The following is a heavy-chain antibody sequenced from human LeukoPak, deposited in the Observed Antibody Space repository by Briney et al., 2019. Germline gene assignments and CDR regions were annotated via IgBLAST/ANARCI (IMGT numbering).Heavy chain of an antibody. J-gene: IGHJ5*02. CDR3: ARSITIFGVVQSIRRWFDP. D-gene: IGHD3-3*01. V-gene: IGHV4-34*01. CDR1: GGSFSGYY. Sequence: PSETLSLTCAVYGGSFSGYYWSWIRQPPGKGLEWDGEINHSGSTNYNPSLKSRVTISVDTSKNQFSLKLSSVTAADTAAYYCARSITIFGVVQSIRRWFDPWGQGTLVTVSS. CDR2: INHSGST.